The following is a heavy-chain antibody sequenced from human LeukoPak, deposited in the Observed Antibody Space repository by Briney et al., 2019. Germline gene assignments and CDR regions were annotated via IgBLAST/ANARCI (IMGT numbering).Heavy chain of an antibody. CDR3: ATLYYYGSGRKGTDY. J-gene: IGHJ4*02. CDR2: VRGNGDST. D-gene: IGHD3-10*01. V-gene: IGHV3-23*01. CDR1: GFTFSSFA. Sequence: GGSLRLSCAASGFTFSSFAMHWVRQAPGKGLEWVAVVRGNGDSTHYADSVKGRFTISRDNSKNTLYLQMNSLRAEDTAVYYCATLYYYGSGRKGTDYWGQGTLVTVSS.